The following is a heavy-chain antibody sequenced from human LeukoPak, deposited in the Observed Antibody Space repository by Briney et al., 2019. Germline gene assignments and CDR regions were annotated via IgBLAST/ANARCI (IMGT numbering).Heavy chain of an antibody. D-gene: IGHD2-21*02. V-gene: IGHV1-46*01. CDR2: INPSGGST. CDR3: ARAVGMVTSRYDY. J-gene: IGHJ4*02. CDR1: GYTFSSYY. Sequence: ASVKVSCKASGYTFSSYYMHWVRQAPGQGLERMGIINPSGGSTSYAQKFQGRVTMTRDTSTSTVYMELSSLRSEDTAVYYCARAVGMVTSRYDYWGQGTLVTVSS.